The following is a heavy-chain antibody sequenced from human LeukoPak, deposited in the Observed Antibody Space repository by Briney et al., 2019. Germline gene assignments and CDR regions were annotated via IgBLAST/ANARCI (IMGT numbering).Heavy chain of an antibody. Sequence: GGSLRLSCAASGFTFSDYYMNWIRQAPGKGLEWVANIKQDSSEEYYVDSVKGRFTISRDNAKNSLFLQMNSLRAEDTAVYYCARSLGFDYWGQGTLVTVSS. V-gene: IGHV3-7*01. CDR3: ARSLGFDY. CDR1: GFTFSDYY. J-gene: IGHJ4*02. CDR2: IKQDSSEE. D-gene: IGHD6-13*01.